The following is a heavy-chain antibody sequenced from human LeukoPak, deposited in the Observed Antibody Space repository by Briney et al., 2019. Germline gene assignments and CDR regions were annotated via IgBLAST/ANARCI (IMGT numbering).Heavy chain of an antibody. CDR2: IGGGGSDT. V-gene: IGHV3-11*06. D-gene: IGHD3-10*02. J-gene: IGHJ6*04. CDR3: AELGITMIGGV. Sequence: PGGSLRLSCAASGLTVSSNYMSWVRQAPGKGLEWVSAIGGGGSDTKYTDSVKGRFTISRDNAKNSLYLQMNSLRAEDTAVYYCAELGITMIGGVWGKGTTVTISS. CDR1: GLTVSSNY.